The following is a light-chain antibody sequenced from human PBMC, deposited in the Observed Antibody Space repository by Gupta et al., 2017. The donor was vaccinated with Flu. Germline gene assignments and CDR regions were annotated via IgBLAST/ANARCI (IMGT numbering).Light chain of an antibody. CDR2: SSS. J-gene: IGKJ4*01. CDR1: QSLLHSNGYNY. V-gene: IGKV2-28*01. Sequence: DIVMTQSPLSLPVTPGKPASISCRSSQSLLHSNGYNYLHWYLQKPGQSPQLLISSSSTRASGVPDRFSGSGSGTDFTLKISRVEAEDVGVYYCMQALQTPLTFGGGTKVEIK. CDR3: MQALQTPLT.